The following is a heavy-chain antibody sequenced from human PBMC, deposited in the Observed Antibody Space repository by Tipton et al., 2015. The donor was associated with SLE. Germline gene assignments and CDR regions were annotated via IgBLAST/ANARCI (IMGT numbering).Heavy chain of an antibody. D-gene: IGHD2-21*01. CDR2: ISGSGGST. Sequence: SLRLSCAGSGFSFSDYYMSWIRQAPGKGLEWVSAISGSGGSTFYADSVKGRFTISRDTSKNTVYLQMNSLRAEDTAVYYCAKLFGSAYWYYMDVWGEGTTVTVS. J-gene: IGHJ6*03. CDR1: GFSFSDYY. CDR3: AKLFGSAYWYYMDV. V-gene: IGHV3-23*01.